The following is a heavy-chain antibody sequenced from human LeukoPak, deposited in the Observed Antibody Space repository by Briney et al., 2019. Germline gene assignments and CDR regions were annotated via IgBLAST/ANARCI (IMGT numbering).Heavy chain of an antibody. V-gene: IGHV3-74*01. J-gene: IGHJ2*01. D-gene: IGHD1-26*01. CDR3: VRAAKGVGATSSDWYFAL. CDR2: IQTDGSTT. CDR1: GFTFSSYW. Sequence: PGGSLRLSCAASGFTFSSYWMHWVREAPGKGLMWVSRIQTDGSTTVYADSVRGRFTISRDNARNTLYLQMNTLRAEDTAVYYCVRAAKGVGATSSDWYFALWGRGTLVTVSS.